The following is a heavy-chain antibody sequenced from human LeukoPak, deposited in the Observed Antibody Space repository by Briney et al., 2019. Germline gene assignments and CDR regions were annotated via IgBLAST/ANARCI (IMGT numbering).Heavy chain of an antibody. V-gene: IGHV3-23*01. Sequence: GGSLRLSCAASGFTFSSYAMSWVRQAPGKGLEWVSAISGSGGSTYYADSVKGRFTISRDNCKNTLYLQMNSLRAADTAVYYCARAREYQLPIYYYYYYMDVWGKGTTVTVSS. D-gene: IGHD2-2*01. CDR1: GFTFSSYA. CDR2: ISGSGGST. CDR3: ARAREYQLPIYYYYYYMDV. J-gene: IGHJ6*03.